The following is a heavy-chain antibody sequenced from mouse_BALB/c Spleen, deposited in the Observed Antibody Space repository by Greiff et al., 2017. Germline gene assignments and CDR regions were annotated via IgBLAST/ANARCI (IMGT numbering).Heavy chain of an antibody. J-gene: IGHJ3*01. CDR1: GFTFSSYW. CDR2: IRLKSDNYAT. D-gene: IGHD2-2*01. CDR3: TVIGYEAWFAY. V-gene: IGHV6-3*01. Sequence: DVMLVESGGGLVQPGGSMKLSCVASGFTFSSYWMSWVRQSPEKGLEWVAEIRLKSDNYATHYAESVKGKFTISRDDSKSRLYLQMNSLRAEDTGIYYCTVIGYEAWFAYWGQGTLVTVSA.